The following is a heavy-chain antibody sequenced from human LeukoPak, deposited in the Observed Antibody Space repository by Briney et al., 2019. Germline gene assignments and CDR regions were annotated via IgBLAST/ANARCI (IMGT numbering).Heavy chain of an antibody. CDR3: AGYSYGVRPS. J-gene: IGHJ5*02. D-gene: IGHD5-18*01. CDR1: GDSVSSNSAA. Sequence: SQTLSLTCVISGDSVSSNSAAWNWIRQSPSSGLKWLGRTYYRSKWYNDYAVSVKSRITINPDTSKNQFSLHLNSVTPEDTAVYYCAGYSYGVRPSWGQGTLVTVSS. CDR2: TYYRSKWYN. V-gene: IGHV6-1*01.